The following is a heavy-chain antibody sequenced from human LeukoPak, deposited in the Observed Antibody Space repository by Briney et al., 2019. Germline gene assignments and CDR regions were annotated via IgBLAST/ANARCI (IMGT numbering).Heavy chain of an antibody. CDR2: INHSGRT. Sequence: PSETLSLTCAVYGGSFSDYFWTWIRQPPGKGLEWIGEINHSGRTNCNPSLKSRVTISVDTSKNQFSLRLSSVTAADTAVYYCATRRDGYNYPFDYWGQGTLVTVSS. D-gene: IGHD5-24*01. J-gene: IGHJ4*02. CDR3: ATRRDGYNYPFDY. CDR1: GGSFSDYF. V-gene: IGHV4-34*01.